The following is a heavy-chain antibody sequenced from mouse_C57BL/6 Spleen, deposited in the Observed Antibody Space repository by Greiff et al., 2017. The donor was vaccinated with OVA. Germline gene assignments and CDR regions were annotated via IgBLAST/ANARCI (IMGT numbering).Heavy chain of an antibody. CDR1: GYTFTSYW. J-gene: IGHJ2*01. V-gene: IGHV1-61*01. CDR3: AREGTYDGYYANY. D-gene: IGHD2-3*01. CDR2: IYPSDSET. Sequence: QVQLQQSGAELVRPGSSVKLSCKASGYTFTSYWMDWVKQRPGQGLEWIGNIYPSDSETHYNQKFKDKATLTVDKSSSTAYMQLSSLTSEDSAVYYCAREGTYDGYYANYWGQGTTLTVSS.